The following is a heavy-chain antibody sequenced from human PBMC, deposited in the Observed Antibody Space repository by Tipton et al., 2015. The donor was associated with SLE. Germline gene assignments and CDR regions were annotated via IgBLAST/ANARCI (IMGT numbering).Heavy chain of an antibody. V-gene: IGHV1-2*06. CDR3: ARDTIFGVVIGYYYGMDV. CDR2: IDPDSGDT. D-gene: IGHD3-3*01. Sequence: QVQLVQSGPEVKKPGASVKVSCKASGYTFNSNAIHWVRQAPGQSLEWMGRIDPDSGDTIYAQNFQGRVTMTRDTSISTAYMELARLTSDDTAVYYCARDTIFGVVIGYYYGMDVWGQGTTVTVSS. J-gene: IGHJ6*02. CDR1: GYTFNSNA.